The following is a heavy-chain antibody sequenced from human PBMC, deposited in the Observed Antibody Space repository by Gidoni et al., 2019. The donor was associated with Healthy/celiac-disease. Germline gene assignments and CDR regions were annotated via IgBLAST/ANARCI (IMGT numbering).Heavy chain of an antibody. V-gene: IGHV1-46*01. Sequence: QVQLVQSGAEVKKPGASVKVSCKASGYTFTSYYMHWVRQAPGQGLEWMGIINPSGGSTSYAQKFQGRVTMTRDTSTSTVYMELSSLRSEDTAVYYCAREVVLWFGELTPLDYWGQGTLVTVSS. CDR1: GYTFTSYY. D-gene: IGHD3-10*01. CDR2: INPSGGST. CDR3: AREVVLWFGELTPLDY. J-gene: IGHJ4*02.